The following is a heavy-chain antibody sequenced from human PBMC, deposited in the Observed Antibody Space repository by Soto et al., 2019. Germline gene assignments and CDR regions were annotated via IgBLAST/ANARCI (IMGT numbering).Heavy chain of an antibody. CDR3: ARLWDRWFDA. CDR1: GFTFRDHY. D-gene: IGHD1-26*01. CDR2: IKHKVDGYTT. Sequence: EVQLVEPGGGLVQPGGSLRLSCVASGFTFRDHYMEWVRQAPGKGLEWVGRIKHKVDGYTTEYAASVEGRFTVSRDDSENSVYLQMNSLKTDDTAVYYCARLWDRWFDAWGQGTLVTVSS. J-gene: IGHJ5*02. V-gene: IGHV3-72*01.